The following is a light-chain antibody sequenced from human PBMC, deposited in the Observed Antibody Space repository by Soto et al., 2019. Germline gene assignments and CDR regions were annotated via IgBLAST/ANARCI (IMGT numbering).Light chain of an antibody. CDR1: SSDFSSYNS. J-gene: IGLJ1*01. CDR2: DVR. V-gene: IGLV2-14*03. CDR3: SSYTSSGIYV. Sequence: QSALTQPASLSGSPGQSITISCTGTSSDFSSYNSVSWYQHHPGEAPKLLIYDVRDRPSGVSNRFSGSKSGNTASLTISGLQAEDGAHYYCSSYTSSGIYVFGTGTKLTVL.